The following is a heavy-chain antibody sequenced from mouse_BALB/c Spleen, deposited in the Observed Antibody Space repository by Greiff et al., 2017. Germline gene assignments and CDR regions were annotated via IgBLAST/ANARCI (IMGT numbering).Heavy chain of an antibody. CDR2: INPDSSTI. Sequence: EVQGVESGGGLVQPGGSLKLSCAASGFDFSRYWMSWVRQAPGKGLEWIGEINPDSSTINYTPSLKDKFIISRDNAKNTLYLQMSKVRSEDTALYYCASHYYGSSPHFDYWGQGTTLTVSS. D-gene: IGHD1-1*01. CDR1: GFDFSRYW. J-gene: IGHJ2*01. V-gene: IGHV4-1*02. CDR3: ASHYYGSSPHFDY.